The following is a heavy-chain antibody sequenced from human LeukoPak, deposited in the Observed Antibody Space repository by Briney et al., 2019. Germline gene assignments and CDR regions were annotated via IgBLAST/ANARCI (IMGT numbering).Heavy chain of an antibody. CDR1: GFPFSSYG. J-gene: IGHJ4*02. CDR3: AKDPRY. Sequence: GGSLRLSCAVSGFPFSSYGMFWVRQAPEKGLERVSAISDSGGSTYYADSVKGRFTISRDNSKNTLYLQMNSLRAEDTAVYYCAKDPRYWGQGTLVTVSS. CDR2: ISDSGGST. V-gene: IGHV3-23*01.